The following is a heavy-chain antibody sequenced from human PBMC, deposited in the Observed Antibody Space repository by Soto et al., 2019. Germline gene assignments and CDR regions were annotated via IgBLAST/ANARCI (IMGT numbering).Heavy chain of an antibody. V-gene: IGHV3-23*01. J-gene: IGHJ6*02. CDR2: VTGPDDGA. CDR1: GLSFDKYA. Sequence: PGGSLRISCVADGLSFDKYAMSWVRQGPGKGLEWVSSVTGPDDGAFYADSVKGRFTVSRDNSKNMLYLQMSSLRVEDTAVYYCAKGPCRDRNCYGSEDVRGPAPMVT. CDR3: AKGPCRDRNCYGSEDV. D-gene: IGHD2-15*01.